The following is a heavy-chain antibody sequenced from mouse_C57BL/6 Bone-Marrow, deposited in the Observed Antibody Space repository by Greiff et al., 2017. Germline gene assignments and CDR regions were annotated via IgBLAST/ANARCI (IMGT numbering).Heavy chain of an antibody. CDR2: IDPEIGDT. V-gene: IGHV14-4*01. Sequence: VQLQQSGAELVRPGASVKLSCTASGFNIQDDYIHWVKQRPEQGLEWIGWIDPEIGDTEHASKFQGKATITSDTSSNTAYLQLSSLTSEDTAVYYCSSFDGNYFDFWGQGTPLTVAS. CDR3: SSFDGNYFDF. J-gene: IGHJ2*01. CDR1: GFNIQDDY. D-gene: IGHD2-3*01.